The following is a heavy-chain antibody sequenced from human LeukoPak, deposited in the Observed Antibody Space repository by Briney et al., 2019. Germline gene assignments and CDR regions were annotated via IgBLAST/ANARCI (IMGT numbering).Heavy chain of an antibody. CDR3: AGGGPEEDCFDC. CDR1: GFTFSDSY. Sequence: PGGSLRLSCAASGFTFSDSYMSWIRQAPGKGLEWVSYISSSSSTYTEYAGSVKGRFTISRDNAKSSLYLQMNSLGVEDTAVDYCAGGGPEEDCFDCWGQGTLVTVSS. CDR2: ISSSSSTYT. V-gene: IGHV3-11*06. J-gene: IGHJ4*02. D-gene: IGHD1-14*01.